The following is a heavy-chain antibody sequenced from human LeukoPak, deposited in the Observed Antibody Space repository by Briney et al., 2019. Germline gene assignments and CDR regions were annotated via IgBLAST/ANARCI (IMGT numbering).Heavy chain of an antibody. CDR2: INHSGST. D-gene: IGHD3-10*01. Sequence: SETLSLTCAVYGGSFSGYYWSWIRQPPGKGLEWIGEINHSGSTNYNPSLKSRVTISVDTSKNQFSLKLSSVTAADTAVYYCAKAPMVRGVIWYFDYWGQGTLVTVSS. CDR1: GGSFSGYY. J-gene: IGHJ4*02. V-gene: IGHV4-34*01. CDR3: AKAPMVRGVIWYFDY.